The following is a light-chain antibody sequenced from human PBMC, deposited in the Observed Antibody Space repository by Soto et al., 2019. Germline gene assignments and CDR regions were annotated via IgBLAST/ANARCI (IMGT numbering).Light chain of an antibody. J-gene: IGLJ1*01. Sequence: QSALTQPASVSGSPGQSITISCTGTSSDVGGYNYVSWYQQYPGKAPKLMIFDVSYQPSGVSNRFSGSKSGNTASLTISGLQAEDEADYYCSSYTSSSSNVFGTGTKLTVL. CDR1: SSDVGGYNY. CDR2: DVS. V-gene: IGLV2-14*01. CDR3: SSYTSSSSNV.